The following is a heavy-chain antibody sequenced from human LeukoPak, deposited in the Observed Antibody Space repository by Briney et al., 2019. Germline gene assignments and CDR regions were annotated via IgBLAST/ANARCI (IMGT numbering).Heavy chain of an antibody. V-gene: IGHV3-43*01. CDR2: IMFDGSGI. Sequence: GESLRLSCAASGFTFDEYAMHWVRQTPGKRLEWVGLIMFDGSGIFYADSVKGRFAISRDNFKDSLYLQIHSLRIDDTALYYCAKGTVTELQAWGQGTLATVSS. D-gene: IGHD1-7*01. CDR1: GFTFDEYA. CDR3: AKGTVTELQA. J-gene: IGHJ5*02.